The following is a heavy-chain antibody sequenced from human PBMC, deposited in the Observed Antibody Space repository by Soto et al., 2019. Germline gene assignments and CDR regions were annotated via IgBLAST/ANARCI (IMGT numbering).Heavy chain of an antibody. V-gene: IGHV3-23*01. D-gene: IGHD1-26*01. CDR3: VRKIVGTTTSGAYWYFDV. J-gene: IGHJ2*01. CDR2: VSGGGDAT. CDR1: GFTFSSFA. Sequence: EVQLLESGGGLVQPGGSLRLSCAASGFTFSSFAMNWVRQAPGKGLEWVSGVSGGGDATFYADSVKGRFTISRDQPKNTLYLQMNSVRAEDTSVYYCVRKIVGTTTSGAYWYFDVWGRGTLVTVSS.